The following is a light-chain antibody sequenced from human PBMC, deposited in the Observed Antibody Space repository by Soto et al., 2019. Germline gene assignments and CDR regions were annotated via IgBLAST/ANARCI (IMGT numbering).Light chain of an antibody. Sequence: EIVLTQSPGTLSLSPGERATLSCRASQSVSSSYLAWYQQKLGQAPRLLIHGASSRATGIPDRFSGSGSGTEFTLPISRLEPEDFAVYYCQQYGTSPPWTFGQGTKVEIK. J-gene: IGKJ1*01. CDR3: QQYGTSPPWT. CDR1: QSVSSSY. V-gene: IGKV3-20*01. CDR2: GAS.